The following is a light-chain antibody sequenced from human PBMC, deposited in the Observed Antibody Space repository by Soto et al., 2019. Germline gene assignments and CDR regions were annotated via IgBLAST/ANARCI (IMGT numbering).Light chain of an antibody. V-gene: IGKV1-39*01. J-gene: IGKJ5*01. CDR2: AAS. Sequence: DIQMTQSPSSLSASVGDIVTIIFRASQSIISYLNWYQQKPGKAPKLLIYAASSLQSGVPSRFSGSGSGTDFTLTISSLQPEDFATYYCQQSYSTLITFGQGTRLEIK. CDR3: QQSYSTLIT. CDR1: QSIISY.